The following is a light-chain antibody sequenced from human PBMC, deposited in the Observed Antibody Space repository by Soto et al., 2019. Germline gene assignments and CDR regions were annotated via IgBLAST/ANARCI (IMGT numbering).Light chain of an antibody. CDR2: GNI. CDR1: SSNIGAGFA. CDR3: QSYDSSLGVSYV. J-gene: IGLJ1*01. Sequence: QAVVTQPPSVSGAPGQRVTISCTGSSSNIGAGFAVRWYQQLPGAAPKLLIYGNINRPSGVPDRFSGSKSGTLASLAISGLQSEDEADYYCQSYDSSLGVSYVFGTGTQLTVL. V-gene: IGLV1-40*01.